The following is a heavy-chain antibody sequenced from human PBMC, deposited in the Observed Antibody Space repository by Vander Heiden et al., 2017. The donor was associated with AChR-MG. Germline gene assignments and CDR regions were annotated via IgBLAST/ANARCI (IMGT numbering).Heavy chain of an antibody. CDR2: ISSSSSTI. V-gene: IGHV3-48*02. J-gene: IGHJ4*02. D-gene: IGHD3-16*02. Sequence: EVQLVESGGGLVQPGGSLRLSCAASGFTFSSYSMNWVRQAPGKGLEWVSYISSSSSTIYYADSVKGRFTISRDNAKNSLYLQMNSLRDEDTAVYYCARDLYDYVWGSYRYPYYFDYWGQGTLVTVSS. CDR1: GFTFSSYS. CDR3: ARDLYDYVWGSYRYPYYFDY.